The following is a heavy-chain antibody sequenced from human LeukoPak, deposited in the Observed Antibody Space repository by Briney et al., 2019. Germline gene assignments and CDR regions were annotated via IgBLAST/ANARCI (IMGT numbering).Heavy chain of an antibody. D-gene: IGHD2-2*01. CDR2: ISYDGSNK. Sequence: GGSLRLSCAASGFTFSSYAMHWVRQAPGKGLEWVAVISYDGSNKYYADSVKGRFTISRDNSKNTLYLQMNSLRAEDTAVYYCARELRGQYCSSTSCYPPAAPRWYFDLWGRGTLVTVSS. J-gene: IGHJ2*01. CDR1: GFTFSSYA. CDR3: ARELRGQYCSSTSCYPPAAPRWYFDL. V-gene: IGHV3-30-3*01.